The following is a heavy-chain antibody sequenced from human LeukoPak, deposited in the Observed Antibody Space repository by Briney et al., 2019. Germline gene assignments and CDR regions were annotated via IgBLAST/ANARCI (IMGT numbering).Heavy chain of an antibody. CDR3: VKDRFGSFDP. CDR2: ISPSASHR. J-gene: IGHJ5*02. Sequence: PGGSLRLSCAASGLVFGKYAMAWVRQAPGKGLEWVAAISPSASHRYYADFVGGRFTISRDNSKNTLDLQMSSLRAEDTAVYYCVKDRFGSFDPWGQGTLVTVSS. D-gene: IGHD5-18*01. CDR1: GLVFGKYA. V-gene: IGHV3-23*01.